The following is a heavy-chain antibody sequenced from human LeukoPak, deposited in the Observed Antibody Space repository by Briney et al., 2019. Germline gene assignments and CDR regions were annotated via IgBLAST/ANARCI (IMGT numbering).Heavy chain of an antibody. D-gene: IGHD2-15*01. CDR2: ISSSSSYI. V-gene: IGHV3-21*01. CDR1: GFTFSSYS. Sequence: GGSLRPSCAASGFTFSSYSMNWVRQAPGKGLERVSSISSSSSYIYYADSLKGRFTISRDNAKNSLYLQMNSLRAEDTAVYYCARDLIRPDTYCSGGSCHIDYWGQGTLVTVSS. J-gene: IGHJ4*02. CDR3: ARDLIRPDTYCSGGSCHIDY.